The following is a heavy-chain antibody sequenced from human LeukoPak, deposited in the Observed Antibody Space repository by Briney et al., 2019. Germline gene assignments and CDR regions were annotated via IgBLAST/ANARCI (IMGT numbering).Heavy chain of an antibody. J-gene: IGHJ4*02. Sequence: GGSLRLSCAASGFSFSSYAMSWVRQAPGKGLEWVSAISGSGANTYYADSVKGRFTISRDNSKNTVYLQMNSLRAEDTAVYYCAKRRNDFWSGLNYWGQGTLVTVSS. CDR3: AKRRNDFWSGLNY. D-gene: IGHD3-3*01. CDR1: GFSFSSYA. CDR2: ISGSGANT. V-gene: IGHV3-23*01.